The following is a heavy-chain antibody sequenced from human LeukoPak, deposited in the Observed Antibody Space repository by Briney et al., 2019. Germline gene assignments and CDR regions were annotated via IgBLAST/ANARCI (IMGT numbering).Heavy chain of an antibody. CDR2: INPNSGGT. Sequence: ASVKVSCKASGYTFTGYYMHWVRQAPGQGLEWMGWINPNSGGTNYAQKFQGRVTMTRDTSISTAYMELSSLRSEDTAVYYCARWALWSGSGGIDYWGQGTLVTVSS. CDR1: GYTFTGYY. D-gene: IGHD3-3*01. J-gene: IGHJ4*02. CDR3: ARWALWSGSGGIDY. V-gene: IGHV1-2*02.